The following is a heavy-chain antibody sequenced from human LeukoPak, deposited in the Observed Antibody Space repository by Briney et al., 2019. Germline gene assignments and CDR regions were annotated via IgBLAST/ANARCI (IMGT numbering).Heavy chain of an antibody. CDR1: GFTFSSYA. CDR3: ARENYGDYEGYFDY. V-gene: IGHV3-30-3*01. D-gene: IGHD4-17*01. Sequence: GGFLRLSCAASGFTFSSYAMHWVRQAPGKGLEWVAVISYDGSNKYYADSVKGRFTISRDNSKNTLYLQMNSLRAEDTAVYYCARENYGDYEGYFDYWGQGTLVTVSS. J-gene: IGHJ4*02. CDR2: ISYDGSNK.